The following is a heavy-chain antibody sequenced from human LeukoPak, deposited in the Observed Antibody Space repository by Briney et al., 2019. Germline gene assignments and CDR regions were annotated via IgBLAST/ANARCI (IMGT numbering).Heavy chain of an antibody. CDR3: AKDKEYSGFGPILSGYYYGMDV. CDR2: ISWDGGST. V-gene: IGHV3-43D*04. D-gene: IGHD5-12*01. CDR1: GFTFDDYA. J-gene: IGHJ6*04. Sequence: GGSLRLSCAASGFTFDDYAMHWVRQAPGKGLEWVSLISWDGGSTYYADSVKGRFTISRGNSRHTLYLQMNSLGAEDTALYYYAKDKEYSGFGPILSGYYYGMDVWGKGTTVTVSS.